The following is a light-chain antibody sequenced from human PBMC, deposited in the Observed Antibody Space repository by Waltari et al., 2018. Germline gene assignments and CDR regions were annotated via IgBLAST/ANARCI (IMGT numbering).Light chain of an antibody. CDR2: RNH. CDR3: AAWDDSLRGAV. V-gene: IGLV1-47*01. Sequence: QSVLTQPPSASGTPGQRVTLPCSGSPSTIGRNYVSWYQHLPGMSPKLLSSRNHQRPSGVSARFSASKSGTSASLAISGLRSDDEAEYYCAAWDDSLRGAVFGTGTKVSVL. J-gene: IGLJ1*01. CDR1: PSTIGRNY.